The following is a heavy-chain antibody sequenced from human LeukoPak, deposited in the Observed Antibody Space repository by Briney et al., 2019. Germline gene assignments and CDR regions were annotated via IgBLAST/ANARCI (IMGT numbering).Heavy chain of an antibody. J-gene: IGHJ4*02. V-gene: IGHV4-59*01. CDR1: GVSISSYF. Sequence: SETLSLTCNVSGVSISSYFWSWIRQPPGKGLEWIGYIYYSGSTNYNPSLKSRLTISVDTSKNQFSLKLSSVTAADTAVYYCARETYCGGDCYSGFDYWGQGTLVTVSS. D-gene: IGHD2-21*02. CDR2: IYYSGST. CDR3: ARETYCGGDCYSGFDY.